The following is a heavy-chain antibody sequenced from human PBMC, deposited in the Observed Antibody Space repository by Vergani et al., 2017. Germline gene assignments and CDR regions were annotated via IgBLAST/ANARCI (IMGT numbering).Heavy chain of an antibody. CDR1: GYTFTSYD. D-gene: IGHD5-18*01. CDR3: AGVSYGFDY. CDR2: INPTSGNT. V-gene: IGHV1-8*01. J-gene: IGHJ4*02. Sequence: QVQLVQSGAEVKKPGASVKLSCKASGYTFTSYDINWVRQATGQGLEWMGWINPTSGNTGYAQKFQGRVTMNRNTSISTAYMELSSLRSEDTAVYYCAGVSYGFDYWGQGTLVTVSS.